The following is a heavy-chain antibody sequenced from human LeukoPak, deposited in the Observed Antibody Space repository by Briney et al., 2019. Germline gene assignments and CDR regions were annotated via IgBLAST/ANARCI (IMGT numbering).Heavy chain of an antibody. J-gene: IGHJ4*02. CDR2: IYYSGGT. D-gene: IGHD2-15*01. Sequence: SQTLSLTCTVSGGSISSGDYYWSWIRQPPGKGLEWIGYIYYSGGTYYNPSLKSRVTISLDTSRNQFSLRLSSVTAADTAVYYCARGYCSGGSCATFDYWGQGTLVTVSS. V-gene: IGHV4-30-4*01. CDR3: ARGYCSGGSCATFDY. CDR1: GGSISSGDYY.